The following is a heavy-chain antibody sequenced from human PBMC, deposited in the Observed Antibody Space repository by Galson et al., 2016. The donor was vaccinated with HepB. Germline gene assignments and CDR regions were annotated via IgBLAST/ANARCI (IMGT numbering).Heavy chain of an antibody. Sequence: SVKVSCKASGDIFTSYVISWVRQAPGQGLEWMGWIIAYNGNTNYAQKLQGRVTITTDTSTSTAYMELRNLRPDDTAVYYCARGGATTMATAADYWGQGTLVTVSS. D-gene: IGHD5-12*01. CDR2: IIAYNGNT. CDR1: GDIFTSYV. CDR3: ARGGATTMATAADY. V-gene: IGHV1-18*01. J-gene: IGHJ4*02.